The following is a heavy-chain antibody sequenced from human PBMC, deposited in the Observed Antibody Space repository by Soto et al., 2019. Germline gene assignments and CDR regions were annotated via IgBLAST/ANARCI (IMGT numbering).Heavy chain of an antibody. D-gene: IGHD3-3*01. J-gene: IGHJ6*02. V-gene: IGHV1-69*04. CDR2: IIPILGIP. Sequence: SVKVSCKASGGTFSTYTISWVRQAPGQGLEWMGRIIPILGIPNFAQKFQGRVTITADKSTSTAYMELSSLRAEDTAVYYCAKELWSGPMDVWGQGTTVTVSS. CDR3: AKELWSGPMDV. CDR1: GGTFSTYT.